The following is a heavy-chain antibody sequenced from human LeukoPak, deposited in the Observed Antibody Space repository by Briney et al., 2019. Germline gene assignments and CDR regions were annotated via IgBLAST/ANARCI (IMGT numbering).Heavy chain of an antibody. Sequence: ASVKVSCKASGYTFTSYGISWVRQAPGQGLEWMGWISAYNGNTNYAQKLHGRVTMTTDTSTSTAYMELRSLRSDDTAVYYCARLPPGLSIAAAAPYFGYYYYMDVWGKGTTVTVSS. D-gene: IGHD6-13*01. V-gene: IGHV1-18*01. J-gene: IGHJ6*03. CDR1: GYTFTSYG. CDR2: ISAYNGNT. CDR3: ARLPPGLSIAAAAPYFGYYYYMDV.